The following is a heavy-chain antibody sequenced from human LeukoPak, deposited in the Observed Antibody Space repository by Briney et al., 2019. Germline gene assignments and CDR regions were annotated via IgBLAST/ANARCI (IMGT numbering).Heavy chain of an antibody. CDR2: VDPEDGET. Sequence: ATVKISCKVSGYTFTDYYMHWVQQAPGKGLEWMGLVDPEDGETIYAEKFQGRVTITADTSTDTAYMELSSLRSEDTAVYYCATDLGQLLWFGERYRGQGTLVTVSS. V-gene: IGHV1-69-2*01. J-gene: IGHJ4*02. CDR1: GYTFTDYY. CDR3: ATDLGQLLWFGERY. D-gene: IGHD3-10*01.